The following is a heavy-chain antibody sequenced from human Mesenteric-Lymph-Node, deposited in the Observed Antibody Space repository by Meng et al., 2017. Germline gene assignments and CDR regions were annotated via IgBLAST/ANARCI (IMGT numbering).Heavy chain of an antibody. CDR3: ARTVVVVVAAGNYYYYGMEV. D-gene: IGHD2-15*01. CDR2: ITPDSGDT. V-gene: IGHV1-2*06. CDR1: GYTFTDFF. J-gene: IGHJ6*02. Sequence: ASVKVSCKASGYTFTDFFIHWVRQAPGQGLEWMGRITPDSGDTNYAQMYQDRVTMTRDTSMSTAYMDLSSLRSDDTAVYYCARTVVVVVAAGNYYYYGMEVWGQGTTVTVSS.